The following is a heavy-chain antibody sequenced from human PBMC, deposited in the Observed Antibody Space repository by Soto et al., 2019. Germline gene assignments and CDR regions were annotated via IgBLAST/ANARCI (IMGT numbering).Heavy chain of an antibody. Sequence: QITLKESGPTLVKPTQTLTLTCTFSGFSFNNNGVAVGWIRQPPGKALEWLALISWDDDKRYTPSLKSRLTITKDTSKNQVVLTMTNMDPVDTATYYCAHSRGGIVLVPAAYFDYWGPGTLVSVSS. CDR3: AHSRGGIVLVPAAYFDY. CDR2: ISWDDDK. CDR1: GFSFNNNGVA. V-gene: IGHV2-5*02. D-gene: IGHD2-2*01. J-gene: IGHJ4*02.